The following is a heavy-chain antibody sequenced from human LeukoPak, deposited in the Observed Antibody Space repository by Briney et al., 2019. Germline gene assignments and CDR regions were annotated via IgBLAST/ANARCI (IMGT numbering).Heavy chain of an antibody. Sequence: GGSLRLSCAASGFTFSSYAMTWVRQGPGKGLEWVSSIRGDRRYTYYADSVKGRFIISRDNSKNTLNLRLNSLKAEDTAVYFCAKEYCSNGVCYVGFDSWGQGTLVTVSS. CDR3: AKEYCSNGVCYVGFDS. V-gene: IGHV3-23*01. CDR1: GFTFSSYA. J-gene: IGHJ4*02. D-gene: IGHD2-8*01. CDR2: IRGDRRYT.